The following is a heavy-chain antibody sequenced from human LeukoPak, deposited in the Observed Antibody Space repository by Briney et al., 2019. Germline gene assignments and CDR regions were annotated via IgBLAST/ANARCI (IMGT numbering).Heavy chain of an antibody. D-gene: IGHD6-19*01. CDR1: GGSISSFY. J-gene: IGHJ4*02. CDR3: AREGSIAVAGTV. CDR2: IYYSGST. Sequence: SETLSLTCTVSGGSISSFYWSWIRQPPGQGLEWSGYIYYSGSTNYNPSLKSRVTISVDTSKNQFSLKLSSVTAADTAVYYCAREGSIAVAGTVWGQGTLVTVSS. V-gene: IGHV4-59*01.